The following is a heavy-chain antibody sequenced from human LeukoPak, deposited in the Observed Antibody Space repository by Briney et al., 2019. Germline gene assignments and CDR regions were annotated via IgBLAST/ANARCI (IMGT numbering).Heavy chain of an antibody. CDR1: GGTFSSYA. CDR3: ARYYYGSGSYYTLDY. Sequence: SVTVSCKASGGTFSSYAISWVRQAPGQGLEWMGRIIPILGIANYAQKFQGRVTITADKSTSTAYMELSSLRSEDTAVYYCARYYYGSGSYYTLDYWGQGTLVTVSS. D-gene: IGHD3-10*01. V-gene: IGHV1-69*04. J-gene: IGHJ4*02. CDR2: IIPILGIA.